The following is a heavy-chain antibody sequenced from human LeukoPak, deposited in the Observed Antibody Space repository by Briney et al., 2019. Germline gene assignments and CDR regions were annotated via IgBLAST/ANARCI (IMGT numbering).Heavy chain of an antibody. D-gene: IGHD3-10*01. Sequence: ASVKVSCKASGFTFTSSAMQWVRQARGQRLEWIGWIVVGSGNTNYAQKFQERVTITRDMSTSTAYMELSSLRSEDTAVYYCAADRGYGSGTYYNYWGLGTLVTVSS. CDR2: IVVGSGNT. CDR3: AADRGYGSGTYYNY. V-gene: IGHV1-58*02. CDR1: GFTFTSSA. J-gene: IGHJ4*02.